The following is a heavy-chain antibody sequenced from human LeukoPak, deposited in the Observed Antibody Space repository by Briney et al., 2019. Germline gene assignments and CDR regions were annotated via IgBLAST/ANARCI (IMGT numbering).Heavy chain of an antibody. V-gene: IGHV4-39*07. CDR3: ARDRGDSGYDWRGYYYYYYMDV. CDR2: IYYTGGA. J-gene: IGHJ6*03. D-gene: IGHD5-12*01. Sequence: SETLSLTCSVSGGSISSSSYYWGWIRQPPGKGLEWIGSIYYTGGAYYNPSLKSRVTISVDTSKNQFSLKLSSVTAADTAVYYCARDRGDSGYDWRGYYYYYYMDVWGKGTTVTISS. CDR1: GGSISSSSYY.